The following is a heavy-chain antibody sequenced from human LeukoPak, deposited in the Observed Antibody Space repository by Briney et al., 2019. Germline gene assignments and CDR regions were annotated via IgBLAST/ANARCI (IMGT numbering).Heavy chain of an antibody. J-gene: IGHJ6*03. CDR1: GFTFSGYS. D-gene: IGHD3-9*01. CDR2: TTTTSSYI. Sequence: GGSLRLSCVASGFTFSGYSMNWVRQAPGKGLEWVSLTTTTSSYIYYADSVKGRFTISRDNAKDSLYLQMNSLRAEDTAVYYCARVLTGYSYYYYYYMDVWGKGTTVTVSS. V-gene: IGHV3-21*01. CDR3: ARVLTGYSYYYYYYMDV.